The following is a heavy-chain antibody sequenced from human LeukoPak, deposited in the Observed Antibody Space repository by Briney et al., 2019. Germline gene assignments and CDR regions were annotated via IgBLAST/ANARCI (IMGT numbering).Heavy chain of an antibody. CDR3: AKDSGYGFDY. V-gene: IGHV3-43*02. D-gene: IGHD5-12*01. Sequence: GGSLRLSCAASGFTFDDYAMHWVRQAPAKGLEWVSLISGDGGTTYYADSVKGRFTISRDNSKNSLYLQMNSLRTEDTASYYCAKDSGYGFDYWGQGTLVTVSS. CDR1: GFTFDDYA. J-gene: IGHJ4*02. CDR2: ISGDGGTT.